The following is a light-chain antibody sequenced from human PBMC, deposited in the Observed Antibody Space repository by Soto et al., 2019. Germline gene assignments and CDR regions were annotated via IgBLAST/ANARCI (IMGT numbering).Light chain of an antibody. CDR2: GAS. Sequence: ENVLTQSPGTLSLSPGERATRSCRASQSVTSNFLAWYNQKPGQAPRLLIYGASTRATGIPARFSGSGSGTEFTLTISSLQSEDFAVYYCQQYNNWPITFGQGTRLEIK. CDR1: QSVTSN. J-gene: IGKJ5*01. V-gene: IGKV3D-15*01. CDR3: QQYNNWPIT.